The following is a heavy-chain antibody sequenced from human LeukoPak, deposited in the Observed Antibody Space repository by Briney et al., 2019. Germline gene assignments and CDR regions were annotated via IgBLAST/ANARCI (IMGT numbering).Heavy chain of an antibody. J-gene: IGHJ4*02. CDR3: ARAFLYSYGLFQYFDY. V-gene: IGHV1-18*04. CDR2: ISAYNGNT. Sequence: ASVKVPCKASGYTFTSYYMHWVRQAPGQGLEWMGWISAYNGNTNYAQKLQGRVTMTTDTSTSTAYMELRSLRSDDTAVYYCARAFLYSYGLFQYFDYWGQGTLVTVSS. D-gene: IGHD5-18*01. CDR1: GYTFTSYY.